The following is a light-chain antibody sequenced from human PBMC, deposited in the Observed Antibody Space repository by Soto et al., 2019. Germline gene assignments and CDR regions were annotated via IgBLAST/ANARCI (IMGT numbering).Light chain of an antibody. CDR3: HQYSTSPLT. Sequence: DIQMTQSPSTLSASVGDSVSITCRASQSNIWLAWYQQKPGKAPKLLIYKASNLQNGVPSRFSGSESGTEFTLTISSLQPDDFANYYCHQYSTSPLTLGGGTKVEIK. V-gene: IGKV1-5*03. CDR1: QSNIW. J-gene: IGKJ4*01. CDR2: KAS.